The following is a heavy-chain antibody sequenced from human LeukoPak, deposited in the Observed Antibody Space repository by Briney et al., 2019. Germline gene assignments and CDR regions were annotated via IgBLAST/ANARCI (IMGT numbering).Heavy chain of an antibody. D-gene: IGHD3-10*01. Sequence: ASVKVSCKASGYTFTSYYMHWVRQAPGQGLEWMGIINPSSGSTSYAEKFQGRVTMTRDTSTSTVYMELSSLRSEDTAGYYCARDRGAFDYWGQGTLVTVSS. CDR1: GYTFTSYY. V-gene: IGHV1-46*01. J-gene: IGHJ4*02. CDR3: ARDRGAFDY. CDR2: INPSSGST.